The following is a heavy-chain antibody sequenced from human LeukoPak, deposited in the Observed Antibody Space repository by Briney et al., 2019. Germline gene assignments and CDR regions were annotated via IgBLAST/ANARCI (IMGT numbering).Heavy chain of an antibody. J-gene: IGHJ4*02. CDR3: ARRYEYCGGDCYSHFDY. V-gene: IGHV5-51*01. CDR1: GYSFTSYW. D-gene: IGHD2-21*02. CDR2: IYPGDSDT. Sequence: GESLKISCEGSGYSFTSYWIGWVRQMPGKGLEWMGIIYPGDSDTRYSPSFQGQVTISADKSISTAYLQWSSLKASDTAMYYCARRYEYCGGDCYSHFDYWGQGTLVTVSS.